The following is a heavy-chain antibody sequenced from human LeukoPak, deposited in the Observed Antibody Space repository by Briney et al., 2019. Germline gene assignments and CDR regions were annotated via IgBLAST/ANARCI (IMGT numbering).Heavy chain of an antibody. CDR1: GGSISSSNW. CDR2: INHSGST. D-gene: IGHD5/OR15-5a*01. J-gene: IGHJ6*03. Sequence: SETLSLTCAVSGGSISSSNWWSWVRQPPGKGLEWIGEINHSGSTNYNPSLKSRVTISVDTSKNQFSLKLSSVTAADTAVYYCARVCLGYYYYYYMDVWGKGTTVTVSS. CDR3: ARVCLGYYYYYYMDV. V-gene: IGHV4-4*02.